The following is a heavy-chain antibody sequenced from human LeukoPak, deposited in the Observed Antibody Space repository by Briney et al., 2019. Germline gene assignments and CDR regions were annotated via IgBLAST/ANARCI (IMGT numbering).Heavy chain of an antibody. V-gene: IGHV4-61*02. CDR3: AREGVIYYYGSGTYEGFDP. J-gene: IGHJ5*02. CDR2: IYTSGNT. CDR1: GGSISSDNYF. Sequence: PSETLSLTCTVSGGSISSDNYFWSWIRQPAGKGLEWIGRIYTSGNTNYNPSLKSRVTISVDTSKNQFPLKLSSVTAADTAVYYCAREGVIYYYGSGTYEGFDPWGQGTLVTVST. D-gene: IGHD3-10*01.